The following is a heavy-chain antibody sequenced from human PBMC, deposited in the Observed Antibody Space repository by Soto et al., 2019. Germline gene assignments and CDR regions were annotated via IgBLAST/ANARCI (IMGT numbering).Heavy chain of an antibody. V-gene: IGHV1-2*02. CDR3: ARSPPGDSKTNWFDP. CDR1: GYTFTDYY. CDR2: INPNSGGT. J-gene: IGHJ5*02. Sequence: QVQLVQSGAEVKKPGASVKVSCKASGYTFTDYYIHWVRQAPGQGLEWMGWINPNSGGTKYAQKFQGRVTMTMDTSISTAYMELSRLRSDDTAVYYCARSPPGDSKTNWFDPWGQGTLVTVSS. D-gene: IGHD4-4*01.